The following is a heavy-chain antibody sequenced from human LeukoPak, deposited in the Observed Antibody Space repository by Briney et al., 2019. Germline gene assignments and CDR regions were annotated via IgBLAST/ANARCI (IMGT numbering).Heavy chain of an antibody. CDR3: AKVAGQGSSWYGRYFQH. J-gene: IGHJ1*01. CDR1: GFTFSSYG. V-gene: IGHV3-30*18. D-gene: IGHD6-13*01. CDR2: ISYDGSNK. Sequence: GGSLRLSCAASGFTFSSYGMHWVRQAPGKGLEWVAVISYDGSNKYYADSVKGRFTISRDNSKNTLYLQMNSLRAEDTAVYYCAKVAGQGSSWYGRYFQHWGQGTLVTVSS.